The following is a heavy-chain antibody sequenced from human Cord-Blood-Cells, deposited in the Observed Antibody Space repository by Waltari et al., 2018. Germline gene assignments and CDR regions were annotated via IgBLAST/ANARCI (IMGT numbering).Heavy chain of an antibody. J-gene: IGHJ4*02. Sequence: QVQLVESGGGVVQPGRSLRLSCAASGFTFSSYAMHWVRQAPGKGLEWVAVISYDGRNKYYADSVKGRFTISRDNSKNTLYLQMNSLRAEDTAVYYCASRGDSSSWYFDYWGQGTLVTVSS. V-gene: IGHV3-30*04. CDR2: ISYDGRNK. CDR3: ASRGDSSSWYFDY. CDR1: GFTFSSYA. D-gene: IGHD6-13*01.